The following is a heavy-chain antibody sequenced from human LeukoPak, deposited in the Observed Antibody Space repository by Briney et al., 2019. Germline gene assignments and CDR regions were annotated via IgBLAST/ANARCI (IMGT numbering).Heavy chain of an antibody. CDR2: LKFDGSET. CDR3: ARDANRGGEFDL. V-gene: IGHV3-7*01. CDR1: GFTFSTYW. Sequence: GGSLRLSCAASGFTFSTYWMKWVRQSPGKGLEWVAKLKFDGSETFYVDSAKGRFTISRDDAKNLLYLQMNTLRAEDTAVYYCARDANRGGEFDLWGQGTLVTVSS. J-gene: IGHJ5*02. D-gene: IGHD2/OR15-2a*01.